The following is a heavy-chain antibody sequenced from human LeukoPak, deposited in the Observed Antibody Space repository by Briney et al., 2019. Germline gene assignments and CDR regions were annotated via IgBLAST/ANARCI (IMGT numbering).Heavy chain of an antibody. Sequence: SVKVSCKVSGGIFSSYSISWVRQAPGQGLEWMGGIIPVFSKANYAQKFQGRVTITADGATTTGYMELNSLTSDDTAIYFCARGGGSGAYDVRSASHTYYFNVWGEGTTVTVSS. V-gene: IGHV1-69*01. CDR1: GGIFSSYS. CDR2: IIPVFSKA. D-gene: IGHD3-3*01. J-gene: IGHJ6*03. CDR3: ARGGGSGAYDVRSASHTYYFNV.